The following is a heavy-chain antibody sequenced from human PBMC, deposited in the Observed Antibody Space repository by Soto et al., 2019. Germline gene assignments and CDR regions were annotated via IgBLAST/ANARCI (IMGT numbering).Heavy chain of an antibody. Sequence: SQTLSLTCALSGDSVSSNTASWNWVRQSPSRGLEWLGRTYFRSKWYNDYAVSGKSRIIINPDTSNNQFSLQLNSVTPEDTAVYFCAKGDNLGPKTGYAFDPWGQGIMVTVSS. CDR1: GDSVSSNTAS. CDR2: TYFRSKWYN. V-gene: IGHV6-1*01. J-gene: IGHJ5*02. CDR3: AKGDNLGPKTGYAFDP. D-gene: IGHD5-12*01.